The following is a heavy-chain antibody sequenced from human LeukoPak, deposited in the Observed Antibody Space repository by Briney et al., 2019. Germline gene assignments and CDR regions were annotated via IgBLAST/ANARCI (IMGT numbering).Heavy chain of an antibody. Sequence: GASVKVSCKASGYTFTGYYMHWVRQAPGQGLEWMGWINPNSGGTNYAQKFQGRVTMTRDTSISTAYMELSRLRSDDTAVYYCASADGTYCSGGSCYSGAFDIWGQGTMVTVSS. CDR3: ASADGTYCSGGSCYSGAFDI. J-gene: IGHJ3*02. CDR1: GYTFTGYY. CDR2: INPNSGGT. D-gene: IGHD2-15*01. V-gene: IGHV1-2*02.